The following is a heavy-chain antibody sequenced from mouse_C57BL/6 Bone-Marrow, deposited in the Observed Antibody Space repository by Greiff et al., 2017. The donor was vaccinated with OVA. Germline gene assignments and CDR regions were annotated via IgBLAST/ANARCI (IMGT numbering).Heavy chain of an antibody. CDR3: TTVVGGY. V-gene: IGHV14-4*01. D-gene: IGHD1-1*01. J-gene: IGHJ2*01. Sequence: EVKLVESGAELVRPGASVKLSCTASGFNIKDDYMHWVKQRPEQGLEWIGWIDPENGDTEYASKFQGKATIPADTSSNTAYLQLSSLTSEDTAVYYCTTVVGGYWGQGTTLTVSS. CDR2: IDPENGDT. CDR1: GFNIKDDY.